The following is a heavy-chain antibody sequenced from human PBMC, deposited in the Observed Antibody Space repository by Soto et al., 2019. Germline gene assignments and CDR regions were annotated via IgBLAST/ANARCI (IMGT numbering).Heavy chain of an antibody. Sequence: SETLSLTCAFYGWSFSGYYWSWIRQPPGKGLEWIGEINHSGSTNYNPSLKSRVTISVDTSKNQFSLKLSSVTAADTAVYYCARRRNDFWSGLKSYYMDVWGKGTTVTVSS. CDR1: GWSFSGYY. V-gene: IGHV4-34*01. D-gene: IGHD3-3*01. CDR2: INHSGST. CDR3: ARRRNDFWSGLKSYYMDV. J-gene: IGHJ6*03.